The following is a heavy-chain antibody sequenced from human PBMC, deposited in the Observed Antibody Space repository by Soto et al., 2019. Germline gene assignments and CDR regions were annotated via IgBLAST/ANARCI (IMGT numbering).Heavy chain of an antibody. V-gene: IGHV1-8*01. CDR1: GYSFTSLD. J-gene: IGHJ4*02. CDR2: MQPSSGRT. CDR3: ARGVTAGVDY. D-gene: IGHD1-26*01. Sequence: GASVRVSCKASGYSFTSLDINWVRQTTGQGLEWMGWMQPSSGRTGYAQKFQGRVTMTRDTSINTAYMELSSLTSDDTAFYYCARGVTAGVDYWGQGTLVTVSS.